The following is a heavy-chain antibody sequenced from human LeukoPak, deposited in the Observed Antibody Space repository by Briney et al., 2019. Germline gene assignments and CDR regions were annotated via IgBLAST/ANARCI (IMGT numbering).Heavy chain of an antibody. CDR1: GGSIGSYY. J-gene: IGHJ4*02. V-gene: IGHV4-59*01. D-gene: IGHD6-13*01. Sequence: KSSETLSLTWTVSGGSIGSYYWSWIRQPPGEGVGWIGYSYYSGTTNYNPSLKSRVTISVDTSKNQFSLKLSSVTAADTAVYYCARGVYIAAAQYGYWGQGTLVTVSS. CDR3: ARGVYIAAAQYGY. CDR2: SYYSGTT.